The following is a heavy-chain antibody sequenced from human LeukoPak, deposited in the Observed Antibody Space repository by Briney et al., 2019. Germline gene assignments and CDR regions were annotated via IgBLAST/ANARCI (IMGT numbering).Heavy chain of an antibody. CDR2: INHSGST. J-gene: IGHJ4*02. D-gene: IGHD3-10*01. CDR3: ARGRLWTRARFDY. V-gene: IGHV4-34*01. Sequence: SETLSLTCAVYGGSFSGYYWSWISQHPGNGLEWIGEINHSGSTNYNPSLKSRVTISVDTSKNQFSLKLSSVTAADTAVYYCARGRLWTRARFDYWGQGTLVTVSS. CDR1: GGSFSGYY.